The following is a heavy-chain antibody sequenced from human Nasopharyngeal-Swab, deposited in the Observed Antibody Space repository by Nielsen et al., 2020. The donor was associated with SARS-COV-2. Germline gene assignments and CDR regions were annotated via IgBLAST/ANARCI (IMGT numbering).Heavy chain of an antibody. CDR2: ISGSGGST. J-gene: IGHJ4*02. Sequence: VRQAPGKGLEWVSAISGSGGSTYYADSVKGRFTISRDNSKNTLYLQMNSLRAEDTAVYYCAKGSRGYCSGGSCYLYYFDYWGQGTLVTDSS. CDR3: AKGSRGYCSGGSCYLYYFDY. D-gene: IGHD2-15*01. V-gene: IGHV3-23*01.